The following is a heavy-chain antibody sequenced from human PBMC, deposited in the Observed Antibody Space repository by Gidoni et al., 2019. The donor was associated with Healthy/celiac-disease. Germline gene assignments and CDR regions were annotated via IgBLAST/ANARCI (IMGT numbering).Heavy chain of an antibody. J-gene: IGHJ4*02. CDR2: IYYSGST. CDR3: ARVGEYSGYDGRAYYFDY. Sequence: QVQLQESGPGLVKPSQTLSLTCTVSGGSLRSGDYYWSWIRQPPGKGLEWIGYIYYSGSTYYNPSLKSRVTISVDTSKNQFSLKLSSVTAADTAVYYCARVGEYSGYDGRAYYFDYWGQGTLVTVSS. CDR1: GGSLRSGDYY. D-gene: IGHD5-12*01. V-gene: IGHV4-30-4*01.